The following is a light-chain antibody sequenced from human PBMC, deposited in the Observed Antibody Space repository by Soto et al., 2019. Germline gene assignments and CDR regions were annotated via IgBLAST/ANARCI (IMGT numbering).Light chain of an antibody. CDR3: ETWGSDVYV. CDR2: LEGSGNY. V-gene: IGLV4-60*02. J-gene: IGLJ1*01. Sequence: QAVVTQSSSASASLGSSVRLTCTLSSGHSGYVIAWHQQQPGKDPRYLMRLEGSGNYIKGSGIPDRFSGSSSGADRYLTISNLQFEDEADYYCETWGSDVYVFAPGTKLTVL. CDR1: SGHSGYV.